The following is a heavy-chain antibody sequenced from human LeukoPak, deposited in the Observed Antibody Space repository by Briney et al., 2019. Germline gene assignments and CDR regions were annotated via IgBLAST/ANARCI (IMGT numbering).Heavy chain of an antibody. D-gene: IGHD5-12*01. Sequence: GRSLRLSCAASGFTFSSYGMHWVRQAPGKGLEWVAVIWYDGSNKYYADSVKGRFTISRDNSKNTLYLQMNSLRAEDTAVYYCARGLDIAVFDYWGQGTLVTVSS. J-gene: IGHJ4*02. CDR1: GFTFSSYG. CDR2: IWYDGSNK. CDR3: ARGLDIAVFDY. V-gene: IGHV3-33*01.